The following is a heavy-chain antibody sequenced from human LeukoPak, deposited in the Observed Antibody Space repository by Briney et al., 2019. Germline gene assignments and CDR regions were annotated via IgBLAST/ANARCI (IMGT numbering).Heavy chain of an antibody. Sequence: GGSLRLSCAASGFTFDAYAMHWVRQAPGKGLEWVSGISWNGYSIAYVDSVKGRFTISRDNAKNSLYLQMNSLRAEDTAVYYCARRAYWGQGTLVTVSS. J-gene: IGHJ4*02. V-gene: IGHV3-9*01. CDR1: GFTFDAYA. CDR2: ISWNGYSI. CDR3: ARRAY.